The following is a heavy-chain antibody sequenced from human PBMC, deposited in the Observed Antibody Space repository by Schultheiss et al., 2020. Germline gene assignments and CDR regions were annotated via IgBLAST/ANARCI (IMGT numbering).Heavy chain of an antibody. CDR1: GFTFSSYG. V-gene: IGHV3-30*18. D-gene: IGHD3-9*01. J-gene: IGHJ4*02. Sequence: GGSLRLSCAASGFTFSSYGMHWVRQAPGKGLEWVAVISYDGSNKYYADSVKGRFTISRDNSKNTLYLQMNSLRAEDTAVYYCAKDQVLRYFDWSPAFDYWGQGTLVTVSS. CDR3: AKDQVLRYFDWSPAFDY. CDR2: ISYDGSNK.